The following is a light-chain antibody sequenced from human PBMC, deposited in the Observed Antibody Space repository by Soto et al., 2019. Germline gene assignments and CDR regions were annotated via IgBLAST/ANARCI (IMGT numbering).Light chain of an antibody. CDR1: SSDVGGYKY. V-gene: IGLV2-8*01. J-gene: IGLJ1*01. CDR2: EVS. Sequence: QSALTQPPSASGSPGQSVTISCTGTSSDVGGYKYVSWYQQHPGKVPKLMIYEVSKRPSGVPDRFSGSKSGNTASLTVSGLQAEDEAYYYCSSYAGSNTDYVFGTGTKLTVL. CDR3: SSYAGSNTDYV.